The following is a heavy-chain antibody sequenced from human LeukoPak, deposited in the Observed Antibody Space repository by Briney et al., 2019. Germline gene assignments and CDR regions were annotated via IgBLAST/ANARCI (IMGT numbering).Heavy chain of an antibody. CDR1: GYTFTSYD. J-gene: IGHJ6*03. Sequence: ASVKVSCKASGYTFTSYDINWVRQATGQGLEWMGWMNPNSDNTGYAQKFQGRVTMTRNTSISTAYMELSSLRSEDTAVYYCARGTTGWIYYYYYYMDVWGKGTTVTVSS. D-gene: IGHD6-19*01. CDR2: MNPNSDNT. V-gene: IGHV1-8*01. CDR3: ARGTTGWIYYYYYYMDV.